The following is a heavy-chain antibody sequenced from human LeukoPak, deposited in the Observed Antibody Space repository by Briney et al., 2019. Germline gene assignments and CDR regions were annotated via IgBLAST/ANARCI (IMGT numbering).Heavy chain of an antibody. V-gene: IGHV3-23*01. Sequence: PGGSLRLSCAASGFTFINYDMSWVRQAAGKGLEWISVISGSGGTTHYADSVEGRFTISRDNSKNTMYLQMNSLRAKDTAVYFCATDYDILSGYHFAYWGQGTLVIVSS. CDR1: GFTFINYD. CDR3: ATDYDILSGYHFAY. J-gene: IGHJ4*02. D-gene: IGHD3-9*01. CDR2: ISGSGGTT.